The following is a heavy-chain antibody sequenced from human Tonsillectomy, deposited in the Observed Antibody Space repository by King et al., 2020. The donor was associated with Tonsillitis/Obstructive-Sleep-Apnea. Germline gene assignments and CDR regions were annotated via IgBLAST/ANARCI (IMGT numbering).Heavy chain of an antibody. Sequence: VQLVQSGAEVKKPGASVKVSCKASGYTFTSYYMHWVRQAPGQGLEWMGIINPSGGSTSYAQKFQGRVTMTRGTSTSTVYMELSSLRSEDTAVYYCARDKKGYCSSTSCYPPLGYWGQGTLVTVSS. CDR3: ARDKKGYCSSTSCYPPLGY. V-gene: IGHV1-46*01. CDR1: GYTFTSYY. D-gene: IGHD2-2*01. CDR2: INPSGGST. J-gene: IGHJ4*02.